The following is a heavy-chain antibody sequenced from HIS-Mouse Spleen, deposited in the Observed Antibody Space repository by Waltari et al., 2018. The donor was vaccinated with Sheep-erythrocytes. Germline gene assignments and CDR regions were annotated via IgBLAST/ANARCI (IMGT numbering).Heavy chain of an antibody. CDR2: ISSSSSYI. D-gene: IGHD6-6*01. J-gene: IGHJ3*02. CDR3: ARDSTSDAFDI. V-gene: IGHV3-21*01. CDR1: GFTFSSYG. Sequence: EVQLVESGGGLVKPGGSLRLSCAASGFTFSSYGMNWVRQAPGKGLEWVSSISSSSSYIYYADSVKGRFTISRDNAKNSLYLQMNSLRAEDTAVYYCARDSTSDAFDIWGQGTMVTVSS.